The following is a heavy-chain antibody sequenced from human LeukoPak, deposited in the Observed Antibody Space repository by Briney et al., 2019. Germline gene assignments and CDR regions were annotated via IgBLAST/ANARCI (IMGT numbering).Heavy chain of an antibody. Sequence: KASETLSLTCTVSGGSISGYYWSWIRQPPGKGLEWIGYIYYSGSTNYNPSLKSRVTISVDTSKNHFSLKLSAVTAADTAVYYCARGDGDYGWFDPWGQGTLVTVSS. CDR1: GGSISGYY. J-gene: IGHJ5*02. CDR3: ARGDGDYGWFDP. CDR2: IYYSGST. D-gene: IGHD4-17*01. V-gene: IGHV4-59*01.